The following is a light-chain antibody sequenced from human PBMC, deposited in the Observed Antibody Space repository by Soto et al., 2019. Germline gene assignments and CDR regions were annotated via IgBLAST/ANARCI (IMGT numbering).Light chain of an antibody. CDR1: QSVSSSY. J-gene: IGKJ5*01. V-gene: IGKV3-20*01. CDR2: GAS. CDR3: QQYGSSPVT. Sequence: EIVLTQSPATLSLSPGERATLSCGASQSVSSSYLAWYQQKPGQPPRLLIYGASSRATGIPDRFSGSGSGTDFTLTITRLESEDFAVYYCQQYGSSPVTFGQGTRLDIK.